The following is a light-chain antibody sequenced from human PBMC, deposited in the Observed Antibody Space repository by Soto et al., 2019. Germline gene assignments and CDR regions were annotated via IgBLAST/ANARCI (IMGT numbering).Light chain of an antibody. CDR3: SSYAGNNVI. CDR2: EVI. CDR1: SSDVGGYNY. V-gene: IGLV2-8*01. Sequence: QSALTQPPSASGSSGQSVTISCSGTSSDVGGYNYVSWYQQHPGKAPKLMIYEVIKRPSGVPERFSGSKSGNTASLTVSGLQAEDEADYYCSSYAGNNVIFGGGTKLTVL. J-gene: IGLJ2*01.